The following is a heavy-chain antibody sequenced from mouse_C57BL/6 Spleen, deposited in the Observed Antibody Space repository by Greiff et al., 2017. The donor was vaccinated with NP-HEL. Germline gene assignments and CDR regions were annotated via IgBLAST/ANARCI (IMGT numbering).Heavy chain of an antibody. Sequence: QVQLQQPGAELVKPGASVKLSCKASGYTFTSYWMHWVKQRPGQGLEWIGMIHPNSGSTNYNEKFKSKATLTVDKSSSTAYMQLSSLTSEDAAVYYCARRDYGRSDYWGQGTTLTVSS. CDR2: IHPNSGST. V-gene: IGHV1-64*01. D-gene: IGHD1-1*01. CDR1: GYTFTSYW. CDR3: ARRDYGRSDY. J-gene: IGHJ2*01.